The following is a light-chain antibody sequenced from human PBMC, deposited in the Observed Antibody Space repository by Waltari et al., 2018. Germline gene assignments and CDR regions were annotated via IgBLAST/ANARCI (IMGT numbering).Light chain of an antibody. CDR1: TSNIGTNN. V-gene: IGLV1-44*01. J-gene: IGLJ3*02. CDR3: AAWDDSLRVWM. CDR2: RNN. Sequence: QSVLTQPPSASGTPGQRVTISCFGSTSNIGTNNVNWYQQLPGTAPKLLLYRNNQRPSGVPDRFSGSKSGTSASLAISGLQSEDEADYYCAAWDDSLRVWMFGGGTKLTVL.